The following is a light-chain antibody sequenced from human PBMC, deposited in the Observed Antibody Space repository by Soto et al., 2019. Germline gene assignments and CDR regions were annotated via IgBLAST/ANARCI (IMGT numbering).Light chain of an antibody. V-gene: IGKV1-39*01. CDR1: QSIGTS. Sequence: DFQMTQSPSSLSASVGDRVSITCRASQSIGTSLNWYQQKPGKAPKLLIYSASTLQGGGPSRFSGSGSGTDFTLTISSLQPEDFATYYCQQSYTVPFTFGPGTKVDVK. CDR3: QQSYTVPFT. J-gene: IGKJ3*01. CDR2: SAS.